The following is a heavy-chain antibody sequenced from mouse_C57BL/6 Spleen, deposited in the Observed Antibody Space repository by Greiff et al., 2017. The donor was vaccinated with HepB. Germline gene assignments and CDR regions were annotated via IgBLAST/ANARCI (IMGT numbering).Heavy chain of an antibody. J-gene: IGHJ2*01. CDR1: GFTFTDYY. V-gene: IGHV7-3*01. CDR3: ARYTMVTTRGFDY. CDR2: IRNKANGYTT. Sequence: EVKLQESGGGLVQPGGSLSLSCAASGFTFTDYYMSWVRQPPGKALEWLGFIRNKANGYTTEYSASVKGRFTISSDNSQSILYLQMDALRAEDGATYYGARYTMVTTRGFDYWGQGTTLTVSS. D-gene: IGHD2-2*01.